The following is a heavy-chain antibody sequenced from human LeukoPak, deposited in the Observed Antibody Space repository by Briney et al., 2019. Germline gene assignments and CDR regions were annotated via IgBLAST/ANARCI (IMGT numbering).Heavy chain of an antibody. D-gene: IGHD6-19*01. J-gene: IGHJ5*02. Sequence: GASVKVSCKASGYAFTGVYMHWVRQAPGQGLEWMGWINPNSGGTNYAQKFQGRVTMTRDTSISTAYMELSRLRSDDTAAFYCGRLSHHSSGWYGGWFDPWGQGTLVTVSS. CDR2: INPNSGGT. CDR3: GRLSHHSSGWYGGWFDP. CDR1: GYAFTGVY. V-gene: IGHV1-2*02.